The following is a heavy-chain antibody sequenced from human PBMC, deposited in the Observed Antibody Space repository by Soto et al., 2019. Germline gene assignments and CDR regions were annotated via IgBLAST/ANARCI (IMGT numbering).Heavy chain of an antibody. D-gene: IGHD6-19*01. J-gene: IGHJ5*02. CDR1: GGTFSSYT. CDR3: ARDRTAVAGAFDWFDP. Sequence: QVQLVQSGAEVKKPGSSVKVSCKASGGTFSSYTISWVRQAPGQGLEWMGRIIPILGIANYAQKFQGRVTVTADKSTSTVYMELSSLRSEDTAVYYCARDRTAVAGAFDWFDPWGQGTLVTVSS. CDR2: IIPILGIA. V-gene: IGHV1-69*08.